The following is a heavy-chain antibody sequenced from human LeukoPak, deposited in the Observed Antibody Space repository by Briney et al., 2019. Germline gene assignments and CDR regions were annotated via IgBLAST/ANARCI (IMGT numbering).Heavy chain of an antibody. CDR1: GGTFSSYA. D-gene: IGHD3-22*01. CDR2: IIPIFGIA. J-gene: IGHJ4*02. CDR3: ARAPMYYYDSSGYTFDY. Sequence: SMKVSCKASGGTFSSYAISWVRQAPGQGLEWMGRIIPIFGIANYAQKFQGRVTITADKSTSTAYMELSSLRSEDTAVYYCARAPMYYYDSSGYTFDYWGQGTLVTVSS. V-gene: IGHV1-69*04.